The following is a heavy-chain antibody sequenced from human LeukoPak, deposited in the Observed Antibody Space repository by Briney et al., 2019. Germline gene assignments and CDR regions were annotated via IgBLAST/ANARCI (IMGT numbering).Heavy chain of an antibody. J-gene: IGHJ4*02. CDR2: INSDGSTT. D-gene: IGHD3-10*01. CDR1: GFTLSSYW. CDR3: ATLSGY. Sequence: PGGSLRLSCAASGFTLSSYWMNWLRQGPGKGLVWVSRINSDGSTTSYADSVKGRFTISRDNAKNTLYLQMNSLRAEDTAVYYCATLSGYWGQGTLVTVSS. V-gene: IGHV3-74*01.